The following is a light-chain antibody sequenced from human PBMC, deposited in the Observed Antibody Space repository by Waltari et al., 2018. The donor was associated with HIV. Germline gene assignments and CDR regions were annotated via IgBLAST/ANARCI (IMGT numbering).Light chain of an antibody. CDR2: SAA. CDR1: QRISTY. V-gene: IGKV1-39*01. J-gene: IGKJ1*01. Sequence: DIQMTQSPSSLSASVGDRVTITCRASQRISTYLNWFQQKPGKAPNLLLHSAASLQSGVPSRFSGSGSGTEFTLTISSLQPEDFATDYCQQSYSTPQTFGQGTKVEI. CDR3: QQSYSTPQT.